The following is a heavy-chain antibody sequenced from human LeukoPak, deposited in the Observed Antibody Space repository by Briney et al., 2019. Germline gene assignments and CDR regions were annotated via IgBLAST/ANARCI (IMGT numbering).Heavy chain of an antibody. Sequence: SETLSLTCTVSGGSISSYYWSWIGQPPGKGLEWIGYIYYSGSTNYNPSLESRVTISVDTSKNQFSLKLSSVTAADTAVYYCARGKWLVDYWGQGTLVTVSS. D-gene: IGHD5-12*01. CDR1: GGSISSYY. CDR2: IYYSGST. V-gene: IGHV4-59*01. CDR3: ARGKWLVDY. J-gene: IGHJ4*02.